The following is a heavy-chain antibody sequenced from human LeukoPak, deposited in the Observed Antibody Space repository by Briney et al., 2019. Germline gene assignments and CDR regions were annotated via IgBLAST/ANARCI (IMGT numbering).Heavy chain of an antibody. CDR3: ARGQGTVTTH. D-gene: IGHD4-17*01. J-gene: IGHJ4*02. V-gene: IGHV4-34*01. Sequence: SETLSLTCAVSGRSFSGYYWTWIRQPPGKGLEWIGEINHSGSANYSPSLSSRVTISLDMSENQFSLKLTSVTAADTAVYYCARGQGTVTTHWGQGTLVTVSS. CDR1: GRSFSGYY. CDR2: INHSGSA.